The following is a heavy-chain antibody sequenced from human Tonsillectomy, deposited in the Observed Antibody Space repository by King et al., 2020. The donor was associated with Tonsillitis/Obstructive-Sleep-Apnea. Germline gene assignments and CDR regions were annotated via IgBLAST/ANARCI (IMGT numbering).Heavy chain of an antibody. J-gene: IGHJ4*02. CDR1: GGSISSTSYY. D-gene: IGHD3-16*01. Sequence: HLQLQESGPGLVKPSETLSLTCTVSGGSISSTSYYWGWIRQPPGQGLEWLGSIYYSGSTYYNPSLKSRVTISVHTTEDQFSLKLSSVTAADTAVYYCARDTGGGASYYLDYWGQGTLVTVSS. V-gene: IGHV4-39*02. CDR2: IYYSGST. CDR3: ARDTGGGASYYLDY.